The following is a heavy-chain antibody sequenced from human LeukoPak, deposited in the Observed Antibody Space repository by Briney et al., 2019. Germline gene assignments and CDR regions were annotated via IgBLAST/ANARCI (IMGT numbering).Heavy chain of an antibody. J-gene: IGHJ4*02. Sequence: GGPLSLSCVASGSTFSNYWMSGVGRPPGKVLEWVASISNGGYPTYYVDSVRGRFTISRDDARNSLFLQMNGLRADDTAVYYCTRENYVPDSWGQGTLVTVSS. CDR2: ISNGGYPT. CDR3: TRENYVPDS. D-gene: IGHD3-10*02. CDR1: GSTFSNYW. V-gene: IGHV3-7*03.